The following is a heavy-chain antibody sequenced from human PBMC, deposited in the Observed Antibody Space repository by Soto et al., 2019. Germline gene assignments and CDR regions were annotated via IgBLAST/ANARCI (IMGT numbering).Heavy chain of an antibody. Sequence: ASVKVSCKASGGTFSSYAISWVRQAPGQGLEWMGGIIPIFGTANYAQKFQGRVMITADESTSTAYMELSSLRSEDTAVYYCATEEDYSRDGDYYYGMDVWGQGTTVTVSS. CDR3: ATEEDYSRDGDYYYGMDV. J-gene: IGHJ6*02. V-gene: IGHV1-69*13. CDR2: IIPIFGTA. D-gene: IGHD4-4*01. CDR1: GGTFSSYA.